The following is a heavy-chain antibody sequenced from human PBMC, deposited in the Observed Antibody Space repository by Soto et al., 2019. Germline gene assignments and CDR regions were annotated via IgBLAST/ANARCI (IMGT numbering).Heavy chain of an antibody. D-gene: IGHD2-15*01. J-gene: IGHJ6*02. CDR3: ARQIGGGSFNSYYYYYGMDV. Sequence: GASVKVSCKASGYTFTTYGIIWVRQAPGQGLEWMGWINPNSGGTNYAQKFQGWVTMTRDTSISTAYMELSRLRSDDTAVYYCARQIGGGSFNSYYYYYGMDVWGQGTTVTVSS. CDR2: INPNSGGT. CDR1: GYTFTTYG. V-gene: IGHV1-2*04.